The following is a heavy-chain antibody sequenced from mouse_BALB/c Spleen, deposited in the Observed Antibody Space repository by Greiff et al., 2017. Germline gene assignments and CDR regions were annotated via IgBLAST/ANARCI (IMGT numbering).Heavy chain of an antibody. Sequence: EVQRVESGGDLVKPGGSLKLSCAASGFTFSSYGMSWVRQTPDKRLEWVATISSGGSYTYYPDSVKGRFTISRDNAKNTLYLQMSSLKSEDTAMYYCARGGMITSMDYWGQGTSVTVSS. CDR1: GFTFSSYG. V-gene: IGHV5-6*01. D-gene: IGHD2-4*01. CDR3: ARGGMITSMDY. CDR2: ISSGGSYT. J-gene: IGHJ4*01.